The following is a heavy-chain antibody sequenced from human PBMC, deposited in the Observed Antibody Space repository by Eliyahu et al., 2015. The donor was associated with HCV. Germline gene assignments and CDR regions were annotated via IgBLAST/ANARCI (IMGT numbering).Heavy chain of an antibody. CDR1: GGSFSGYY. V-gene: IGHV4-34*01. Sequence: QVQLQQWGAGLLKPSETLSLTCAVYGGSFSGYYWXWIRQPPGKGLEWIGEINHSGSTNYNPSLKSRVTISVDTSKNQFSLKLSSVTAADTAVYYCARGRGTRVVYAPSYYYGMDVWGQGTTVTVSS. J-gene: IGHJ6*02. D-gene: IGHD2-8*02. CDR3: ARGRGTRVVYAPSYYYGMDV. CDR2: INHSGST.